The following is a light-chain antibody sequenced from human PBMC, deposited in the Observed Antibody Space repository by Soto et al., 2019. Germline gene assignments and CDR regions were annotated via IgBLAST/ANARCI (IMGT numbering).Light chain of an antibody. Sequence: QSVLTRPPSVSGAPGQRVTISCTGSSSNIGAGYDVHWYQQLPGTAPKLLISGNSHRPSGVPDRFSGSKSGTSASLAITGLQAEDEADYYCQSYDSSLSGYVVFGGGTKLTVL. CDR2: GNS. CDR3: QSYDSSLSGYVV. J-gene: IGLJ2*01. V-gene: IGLV1-40*01. CDR1: SSNIGAGYD.